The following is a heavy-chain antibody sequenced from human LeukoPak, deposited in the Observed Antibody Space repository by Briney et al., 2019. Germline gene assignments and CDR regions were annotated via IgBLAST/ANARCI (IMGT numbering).Heavy chain of an antibody. D-gene: IGHD6-13*01. Sequence: SVKVSCKASGGTXSSYAISWVRQAPGQGLEWMGGIIPIFGTANYAQKFQGRVTITADESTSTAYMELSSLRSEDTAVYYCARVPYSSRSYDYWGQGILVTVSS. V-gene: IGHV1-69*01. CDR1: GGTXSSYA. J-gene: IGHJ4*02. CDR2: IIPIFGTA. CDR3: ARVPYSSRSYDY.